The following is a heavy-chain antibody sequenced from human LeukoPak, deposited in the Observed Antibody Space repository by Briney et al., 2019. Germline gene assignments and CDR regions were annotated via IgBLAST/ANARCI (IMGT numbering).Heavy chain of an antibody. CDR3: ASPTIFGVVIDH. V-gene: IGHV4-30-4*08. CDR1: GGSLSSGDYY. J-gene: IGHJ4*02. CDR2: IYYSGST. Sequence: SETLSLTCTVSGGSLSSGDYYWSWIRQPPGKGLGWIGYIYYSGSTYYNPYLKSRVTIAVDTSKNQFSLKLSSVTAADTAVYYCASPTIFGVVIDHWGQGTLVTVSS. D-gene: IGHD3-3*01.